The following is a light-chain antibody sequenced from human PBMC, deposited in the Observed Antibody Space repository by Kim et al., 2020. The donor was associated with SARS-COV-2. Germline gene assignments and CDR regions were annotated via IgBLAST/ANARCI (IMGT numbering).Light chain of an antibody. Sequence: VALGQTVRITCQGDSLRSYYATWYQQRPGQAPILVLYGKNNRPSGIPDRFSGSGSGNTASFTITGTQAGDEADYYCNSRDSNKNVVFGGGTQLTVL. J-gene: IGLJ3*02. CDR1: SLRSYY. CDR3: NSRDSNKNVV. CDR2: GKN. V-gene: IGLV3-19*01.